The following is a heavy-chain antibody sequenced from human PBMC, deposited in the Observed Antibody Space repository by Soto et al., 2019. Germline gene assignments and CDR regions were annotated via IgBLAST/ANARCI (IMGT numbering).Heavy chain of an antibody. J-gene: IGHJ3*02. Sequence: GGSLRLSCAASGCIGSSKYMSWVRQAPGKGLEWVSLIYSGDNTYYAESVKGRFTISRDNSKNTLFLQMNSLRAEDTAVYYCARDLIATGAFDIWGQGTMVTVSS. D-gene: IGHD2-8*01. CDR2: IYSGDNT. CDR1: GCIGSSKY. CDR3: ARDLIATGAFDI. V-gene: IGHV3-66*01.